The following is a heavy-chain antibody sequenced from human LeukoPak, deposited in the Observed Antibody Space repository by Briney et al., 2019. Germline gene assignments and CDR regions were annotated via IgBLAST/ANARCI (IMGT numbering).Heavy chain of an antibody. V-gene: IGHV1-69*01. CDR2: IIPIFGTA. D-gene: IGHD3-10*01. CDR1: GGTFSSYA. J-gene: IGHJ3*02. Sequence: GASVKVSCKASGGTFSSYAISWVRQAPGQGLEWMGGIIPIFGTANYAQKFQGRVTITADESTSTAYMELSSLRSEDTAVYYCARDFMVRGVGGAFDIWGQGTMVTVSS. CDR3: ARDFMVRGVGGAFDI.